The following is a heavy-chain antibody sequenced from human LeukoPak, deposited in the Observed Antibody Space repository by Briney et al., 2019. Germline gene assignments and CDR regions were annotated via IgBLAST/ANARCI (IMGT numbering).Heavy chain of an antibody. V-gene: IGHV3-30*04. CDR1: GFTFSSYA. CDR3: PLTTFGVVYYFDY. D-gene: IGHD1/OR15-1a*01. Sequence: PGGSLRLSCATFGFTFSSYAMHWVRQAPGKGLEWVALISYDGINQYYADSVKGRFIISRDNSKNTLYLQLNSLRLEDTAVYYCPLTTFGVVYYFDYWGQGTLVTVSS. J-gene: IGHJ4*02. CDR2: ISYDGINQ.